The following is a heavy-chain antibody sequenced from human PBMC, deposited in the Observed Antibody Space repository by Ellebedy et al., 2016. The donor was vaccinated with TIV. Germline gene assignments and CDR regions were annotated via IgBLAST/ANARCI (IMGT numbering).Heavy chain of an antibody. CDR1: GFTFSNYA. CDR2: ISDVGTI. D-gene: IGHD3-10*01. CDR3: ARDGFGGYLDS. Sequence: PGGSLRLSCAASGFTFSNYALSWVRQAPGRGLEWVSTISDVGTINYADSVKGRFTISRDNSKNTVFLQMNSLRVEDTALYYCARDGFGGYLDSWGQGTLIIVSS. V-gene: IGHV3-23*01. J-gene: IGHJ4*02.